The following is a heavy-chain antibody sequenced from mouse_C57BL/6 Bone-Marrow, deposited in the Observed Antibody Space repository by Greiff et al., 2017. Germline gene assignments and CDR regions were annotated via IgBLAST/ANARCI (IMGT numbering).Heavy chain of an antibody. J-gene: IGHJ4*01. V-gene: IGHV1-59*01. CDR2: IDPSDSYT. D-gene: IGHD2-3*01. CDR1: GYTFTSYW. CDR3: ARLDGPYAMDY. Sequence: QVQLQQPGAELVRPGTSVKLSCKASGYTFTSYWMHWVKQRPGQGLEWIGVIDPSDSYTNYNQKFKGKATLTVDTSSSTAYMQLSSLTSEDSAVYYCARLDGPYAMDYWGQGTSVTVSS.